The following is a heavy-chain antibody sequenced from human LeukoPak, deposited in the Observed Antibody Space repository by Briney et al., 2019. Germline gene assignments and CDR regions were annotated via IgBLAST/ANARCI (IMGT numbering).Heavy chain of an antibody. CDR3: ANQGSSSWYVLFDY. J-gene: IGHJ4*02. CDR1: GFTFSSYA. CDR2: ISGSGSST. V-gene: IGHV3-23*01. D-gene: IGHD6-13*01. Sequence: AGGSLRLSCAASGFTFSSYAMTWVRQAPGKGLEWVSGISGSGSSTYYADSVKGRFTISRDNSKNTLYLQMNSLRAEDTAVYYCANQGSSSWYVLFDYWGQGTLVTVSS.